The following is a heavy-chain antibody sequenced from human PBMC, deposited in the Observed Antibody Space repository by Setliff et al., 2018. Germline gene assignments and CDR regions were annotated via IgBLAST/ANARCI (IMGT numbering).Heavy chain of an antibody. J-gene: IGHJ4*02. D-gene: IGHD3-22*01. V-gene: IGHV5-51*01. CDR2: IYPGDSDT. CDR3: AIGPYDSSGYYPYFDY. CDR1: GYSFTSYW. Sequence: PGASLKISCKGSGYSFTSYWIGWVRQMPGKGLEWMGIIYPGDSDTRYSPSFQGQVTISADTSISTAYLQWSSLKASDTAMYYCAIGPYDSSGYYPYFDYGGQVTLVTVST.